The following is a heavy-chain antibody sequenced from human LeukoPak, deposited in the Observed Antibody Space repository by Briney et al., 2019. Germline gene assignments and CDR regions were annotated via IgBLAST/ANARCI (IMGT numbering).Heavy chain of an antibody. CDR2: ISAYNGNT. CDR3: ARRPRYCSGGSCYTIFDY. CDR1: GYTFTSYG. V-gene: IGHV1-18*01. Sequence: GASVKVSCKASGYTFTSYGISWVRQAPGQGLEWMGWISAYNGNTNYAQKLQGRVTMTTDTSTSTAYMELRSLRSDDTAVYYCARRPRYCSGGSCYTIFDYWGQGTLVTVSS. D-gene: IGHD2-15*01. J-gene: IGHJ4*02.